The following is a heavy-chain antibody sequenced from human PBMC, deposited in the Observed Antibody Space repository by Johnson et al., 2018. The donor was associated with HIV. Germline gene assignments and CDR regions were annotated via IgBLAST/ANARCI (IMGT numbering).Heavy chain of an antibody. V-gene: IGHV3-9*01. CDR1: GFTFEDYS. CDR2: ISWRSGST. D-gene: IGHD3-16*02. J-gene: IGHJ3*02. CDR3: AREGGGVITFGGVIVPPGAFDI. Sequence: VQLVESGGGVVQPGRSLRLSCAASGFTFEDYSMHWVRQTPGKGLEWVSSISWRSGSTAYADSVKGRFTISRDNAKKSLYLQMDSLGAEDTAFYYCAREGGGVITFGGVIVPPGAFDIWGQGTMVTVSS.